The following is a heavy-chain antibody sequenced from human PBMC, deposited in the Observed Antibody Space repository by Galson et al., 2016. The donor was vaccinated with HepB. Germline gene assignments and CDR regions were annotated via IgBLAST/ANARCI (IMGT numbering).Heavy chain of an antibody. Sequence: SETLSLTCTVSGDYITSYYWSWIRQPPGKGLEWIGYIYYRGSTNYNPSLKSRVTISVDTSKNHFSLKLSSVTAADAALYYCARRTSSWYYFDYWGQGTLVTVSS. V-gene: IGHV4-59*08. CDR1: GDYITSYY. D-gene: IGHD2-2*01. J-gene: IGHJ4*02. CDR2: IYYRGST. CDR3: ARRTSSWYYFDY.